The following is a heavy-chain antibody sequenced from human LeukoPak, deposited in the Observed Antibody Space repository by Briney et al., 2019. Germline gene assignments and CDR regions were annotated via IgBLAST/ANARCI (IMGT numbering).Heavy chain of an antibody. V-gene: IGHV4-34*01. Sequence: SSETLSLTCAVYDGSFSGYYWSWIRQPPGKGLEWIGEINHSGSTNYNPSLKSRVTISVETSKNQFSLKLSSVTAADTAVYYCARGRYCSGGSCYVDYWGQGTLVTVSS. D-gene: IGHD2-15*01. CDR2: INHSGST. J-gene: IGHJ4*02. CDR3: ARGRYCSGGSCYVDY. CDR1: DGSFSGYY.